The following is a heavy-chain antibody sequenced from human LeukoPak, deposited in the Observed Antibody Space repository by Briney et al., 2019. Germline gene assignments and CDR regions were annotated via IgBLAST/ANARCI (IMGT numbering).Heavy chain of an antibody. CDR3: ARVGRIGYYYMDV. CDR1: GYTFTSYG. CDR2: ISAYNGNT. Sequence: ASVKVSCKASGYTFTSYGISWVRQAPGQGLEVRGWISAYNGNTNYAQKLQGRVTMTTDTSTSTAYMELRSLRSDDTAVYSCARVGRIGYYYMDVWGKGTTVTISS. J-gene: IGHJ6*03. D-gene: IGHD3-10*01. V-gene: IGHV1-18*01.